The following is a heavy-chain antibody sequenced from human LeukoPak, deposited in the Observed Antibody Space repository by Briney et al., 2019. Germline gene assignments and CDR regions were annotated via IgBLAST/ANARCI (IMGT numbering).Heavy chain of an antibody. Sequence: GGSLRLSCAASGFTVSSNYMRWVRQAPGKGLEWVSVIYSGGSTYYADSVKGRFTISRHNSKNTLYLQMNSLRAEDTAVYYCARILYDFWSGYSFDYWGQGTLVTVSS. V-gene: IGHV3-53*04. J-gene: IGHJ4*02. CDR1: GFTVSSNY. CDR3: ARILYDFWSGYSFDY. CDR2: IYSGGST. D-gene: IGHD3-3*01.